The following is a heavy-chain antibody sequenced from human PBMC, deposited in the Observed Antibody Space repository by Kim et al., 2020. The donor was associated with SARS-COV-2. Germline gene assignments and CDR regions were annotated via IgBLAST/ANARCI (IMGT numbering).Heavy chain of an antibody. V-gene: IGHV3-23*01. Sequence: GGSLRLSCADSGFTFSSYAMSWVRQAPGKGLEWVSAISGSGGSTYYADSVKGRFTISRDNSKNTLYLQMNSLRAEDTAVYYCAKWDSSGYYRSPVDYWGQGTLVTVSS. CDR1: GFTFSSYA. J-gene: IGHJ4*02. CDR3: AKWDSSGYYRSPVDY. CDR2: ISGSGGST. D-gene: IGHD3-22*01.